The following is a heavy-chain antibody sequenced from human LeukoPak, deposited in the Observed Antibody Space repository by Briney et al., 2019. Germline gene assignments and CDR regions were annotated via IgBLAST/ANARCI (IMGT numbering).Heavy chain of an antibody. Sequence: GASVTVSCKASGYTFTIYGISWVRQAPGQGREWMGWISAYNGNTNYAQKLQGRVTMTTDTSTSTAYMELRSLRSDDTAVYYCARDSSGYIHKVDYWGQGTLVTVSS. V-gene: IGHV1-18*01. J-gene: IGHJ4*02. CDR3: ARDSSGYIHKVDY. D-gene: IGHD3-22*01. CDR2: ISAYNGNT. CDR1: GYTFTIYG.